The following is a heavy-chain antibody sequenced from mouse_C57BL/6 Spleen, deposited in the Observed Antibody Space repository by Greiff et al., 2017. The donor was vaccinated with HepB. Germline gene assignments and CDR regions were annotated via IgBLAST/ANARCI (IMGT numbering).Heavy chain of an antibody. J-gene: IGHJ2*01. V-gene: IGHV3-5*01. Sequence: VQLQQSGPGLVKPSQTVFLTCTVTGISITTGNYRWSWIRQFPGNKLEWIGYIYYSGTITYNPSLTSRTTITRDTPKNQFFLEMNSLTAEDTATYYCARDRGYGYDGYFDYWGQGTTLTVSS. CDR1: GISITTGNYR. D-gene: IGHD2-2*01. CDR2: IYYSGTI. CDR3: ARDRGYGYDGYFDY.